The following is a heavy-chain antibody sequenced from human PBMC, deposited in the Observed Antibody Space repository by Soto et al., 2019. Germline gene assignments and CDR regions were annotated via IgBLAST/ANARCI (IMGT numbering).Heavy chain of an antibody. Sequence: ASVKVSCKASGYTFTSYGISWVLQAPGQGLEWMGWISAYNGNTNYAQKLQGRVTMTTDTSTSTAYMELRILRSDDTAWYYCARDLGWSGYFSWFDPWGQGPLVTSPQ. V-gene: IGHV1-18*01. CDR3: ARDLGWSGYFSWFDP. J-gene: IGHJ5*02. CDR2: ISAYNGNT. CDR1: GYTFTSYG. D-gene: IGHD3-3*01.